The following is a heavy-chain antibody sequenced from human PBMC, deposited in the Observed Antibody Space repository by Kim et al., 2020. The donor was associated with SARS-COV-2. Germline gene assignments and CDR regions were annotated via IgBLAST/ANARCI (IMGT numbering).Heavy chain of an antibody. CDR1: GGSISSSNW. CDR2: IYHSGST. D-gene: IGHD2-8*02. Sequence: SETLSLTCAVSGGSISSSNWWSWVRQPPGKGLEWIGEIYHSGSTNYNPSLKSRVTISVDKSKNQFSLKLSSVTAADTAVYYCARDPRPGYCTGGVCSRGAFDIWGQGTMVTVSS. J-gene: IGHJ3*02. V-gene: IGHV4-4*02. CDR3: ARDPRPGYCTGGVCSRGAFDI.